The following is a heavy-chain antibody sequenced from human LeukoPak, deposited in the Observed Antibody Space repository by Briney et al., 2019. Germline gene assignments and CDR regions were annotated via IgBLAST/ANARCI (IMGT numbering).Heavy chain of an antibody. J-gene: IGHJ3*02. Sequence: GGSLRLSCAASGFTFSSCAMSWVRQAPGKGLEWVSGISVSGGSTDYADSVKGRFTISRDNSKNTLYLQMNSLRAEDTAVYYCAKVGDHDAFDIWGQGTMVTVSS. CDR1: GFTFSSCA. V-gene: IGHV3-23*01. D-gene: IGHD1-26*01. CDR2: ISVSGGST. CDR3: AKVGDHDAFDI.